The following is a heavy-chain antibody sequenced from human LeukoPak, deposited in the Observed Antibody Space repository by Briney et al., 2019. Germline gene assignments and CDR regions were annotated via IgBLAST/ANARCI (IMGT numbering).Heavy chain of an antibody. Sequence: RASVKVSCKASGGTFSSYAISWVRQAPGQGLEWMGRFIPILGIANYAQKFQGRVTITADKSTSTAYMELSSLRSEDTAVYYCARDRVVGATTPGYYFDYWGQGTLVTVSS. CDR3: ARDRVVGATTPGYYFDY. V-gene: IGHV1-69*04. J-gene: IGHJ4*02. CDR1: GGTFSSYA. CDR2: FIPILGIA. D-gene: IGHD1-26*01.